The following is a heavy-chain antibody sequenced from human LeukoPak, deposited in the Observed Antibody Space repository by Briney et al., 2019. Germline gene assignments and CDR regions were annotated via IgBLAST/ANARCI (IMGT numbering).Heavy chain of an antibody. V-gene: IGHV7-4-1*02. CDR1: GYTFTSYA. Sequence: ASVKVSCKASGYTFTSYAMNWVRQAPGQGLEWMGWINTNTGNPTYAQGFTGRFVFSLDTSVSTAYLQISSLKAEDTAVYYCARFAAGHYYYYMDVWGKGTTVTVSS. J-gene: IGHJ6*03. CDR3: ARFAAGHYYYYMDV. CDR2: INTNTGNP. D-gene: IGHD6-13*01.